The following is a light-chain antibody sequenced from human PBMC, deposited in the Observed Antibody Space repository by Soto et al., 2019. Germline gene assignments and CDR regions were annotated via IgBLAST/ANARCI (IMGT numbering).Light chain of an antibody. V-gene: IGKV1-33*01. CDR3: QQYDDLPT. CDR1: QDIINY. CDR2: DTS. Sequence: DIQLTQSPSSLSASVGDRVTITCQASQDIINYLNWYQQKPGKAPKLLIYDTSNLETGVPSRFSGSGSGTDFTFTISSLQPEDLATYYCQQYDDLPTFGQGTKVEIK. J-gene: IGKJ1*01.